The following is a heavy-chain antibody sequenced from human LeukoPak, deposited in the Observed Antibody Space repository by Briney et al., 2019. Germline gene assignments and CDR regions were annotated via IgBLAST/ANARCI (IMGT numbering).Heavy chain of an antibody. J-gene: IGHJ4*02. CDR1: GFTFSSFV. D-gene: IGHD5-12*01. Sequence: GGSLRLSCEASGFTFSSFVMSWVRQAPGQGLERVSGITGGGGTAYYADSVQGRFTTSRDNSKNTLFLQMNSLRAEDTAVYYCASGGLATDLDYWGQGTLVTVSS. CDR2: ITGGGGTA. V-gene: IGHV3-23*01. CDR3: ASGGLATDLDY.